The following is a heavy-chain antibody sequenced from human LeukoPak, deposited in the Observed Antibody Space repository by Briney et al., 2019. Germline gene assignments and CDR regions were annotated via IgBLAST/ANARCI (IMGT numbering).Heavy chain of an antibody. D-gene: IGHD4-17*01. V-gene: IGHV4-39*01. CDR3: ARGGSLTVTSNLYNY. Sequence: PSETLSLTCTVSGGSISSSSYYWGWIRQPPGKGLEWIGSIYYSGSTYYNPSLKSRVTISVDTSKNQFSLKLSSVTAADTAVYYCARGGSLTVTSNLYNYWGQGTLVTVSS. CDR2: IYYSGST. J-gene: IGHJ4*02. CDR1: GGSISSSSYY.